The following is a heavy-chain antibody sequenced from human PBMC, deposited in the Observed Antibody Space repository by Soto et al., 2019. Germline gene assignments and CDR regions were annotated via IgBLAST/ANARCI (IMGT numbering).Heavy chain of an antibody. J-gene: IGHJ3*02. CDR2: ISGSGGST. V-gene: IGHV3-23*01. D-gene: IGHD3-22*01. CDR3: AKAYLPHYYDSSGYRNDAFDI. Sequence: GGSLRLSCAASGFTFSSYAMSWVRQAPGKGLEWVSAISGSGGSTYYADSVKGRFTISRDNSKNTLYLQMNSLRAEDTAVYYCAKAYLPHYYDSSGYRNDAFDIWGQGTMVTVSS. CDR1: GFTFSSYA.